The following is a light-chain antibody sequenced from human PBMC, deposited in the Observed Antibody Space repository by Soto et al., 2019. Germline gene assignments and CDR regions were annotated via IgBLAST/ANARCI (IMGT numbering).Light chain of an antibody. Sequence: IVLTQSPGTLSLSPGERATLSCRASQSVTSNYLAWYQQKPGQAPRLLISGASSRATGIPDRFSGSGSGTDFTLTISILEPEDFAVYYCQQYGNSPRTFGQGTKVDI. CDR1: QSVTSNY. CDR2: GAS. V-gene: IGKV3-20*01. J-gene: IGKJ1*01. CDR3: QQYGNSPRT.